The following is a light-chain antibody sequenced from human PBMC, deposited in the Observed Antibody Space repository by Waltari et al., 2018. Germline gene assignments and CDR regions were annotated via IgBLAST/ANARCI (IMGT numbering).Light chain of an antibody. CDR1: NSDVGGYTY. CDR3: GSYRSSSARYV. J-gene: IGLJ1*01. CDR2: DVS. Sequence: QSALTQPASVSGSPGQSITISCTGSNSDVGGYTYVSWYQQHPGKAPKVMIYDVSNRPSGVSNRFSGSKSGNTASLIISGLQAEDEADYYCGSYRSSSARYVFGTGTKVTFL. V-gene: IGLV2-14*01.